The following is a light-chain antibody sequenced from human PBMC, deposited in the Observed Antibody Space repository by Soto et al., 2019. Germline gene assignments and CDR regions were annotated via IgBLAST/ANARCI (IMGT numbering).Light chain of an antibody. CDR3: RSHTNHNTGV. J-gene: IGLJ1*01. V-gene: IGLV2-14*01. CDR1: RSDVGGYNF. CDR2: EVS. Sequence: QSALTQPASVSGSPGQSITISCTGTRSDVGGYNFVSWYQQHPGKVPKLIIYEVSNRPSGVSNRFSGFKSGNTASLTISGLQAEDEADYYLRSHTNHNTGVLGTGTKVTVL.